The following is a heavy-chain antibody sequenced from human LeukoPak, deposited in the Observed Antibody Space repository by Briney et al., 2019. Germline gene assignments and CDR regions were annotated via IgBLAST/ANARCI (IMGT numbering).Heavy chain of an antibody. V-gene: IGHV3-30*03. J-gene: IGHJ4*02. D-gene: IGHD1-26*01. CDR2: ILYDGSNK. Sequence: GGSLRLSCAASAFTFSSYGMHCVRQAPGKGLEWVALILYDGSNKCYADSVKDRFTISRDNSKNTLYVQMTSLRAEDTAVYQGAREGFTEATPLALDYWGQGTLVTVSS. CDR1: AFTFSSYG. CDR3: AREGFTEATPLALDY.